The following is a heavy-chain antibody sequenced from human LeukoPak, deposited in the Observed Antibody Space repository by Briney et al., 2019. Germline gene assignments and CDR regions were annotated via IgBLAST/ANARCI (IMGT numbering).Heavy chain of an antibody. J-gene: IGHJ6*02. CDR1: GDSVSSNSAA. Sequence: SQTLSLTCAISGDSVSSNSAAWNWIRQSPSIGLEWLGRTYYRSKWYNDYAVSVKSRITINPDTSKNQFSLQLNSVTPEDTAVYYCARDLGYCSSTSCYEGFPYYYYGMDVWGQGTTVTVSS. CDR2: TYYRSKWYN. CDR3: ARDLGYCSSTSCYEGFPYYYYGMDV. V-gene: IGHV6-1*01. D-gene: IGHD2-2*01.